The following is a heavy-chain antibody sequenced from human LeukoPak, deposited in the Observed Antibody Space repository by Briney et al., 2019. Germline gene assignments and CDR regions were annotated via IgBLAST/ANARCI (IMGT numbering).Heavy chain of an antibody. D-gene: IGHD3-10*01. CDR2: FDPEDGET. CDR3: ATDLYGSGSYYFDY. Sequence: ASVKVSCKVSGYTLTELSMHWVRQAPGEGLEWRGGFDPEDGETIYAQKFQGRVTMTEDTSTDTAYMELSSLRSEDTAVYYCATDLYGSGSYYFDYWGQGTLVTVSS. CDR1: GYTLTELS. V-gene: IGHV1-24*01. J-gene: IGHJ4*02.